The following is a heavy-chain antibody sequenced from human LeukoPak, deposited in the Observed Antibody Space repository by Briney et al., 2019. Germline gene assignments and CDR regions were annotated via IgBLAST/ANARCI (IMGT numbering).Heavy chain of an antibody. CDR2: INPNSGDT. V-gene: IGHV1-2*02. CDR1: GYTFTAYY. Sequence: ASVKVSCKASGYTFTAYYIHWVRRAPGQGLEWMGWINPNSGDTKDAQKFQGRVTMTRDTSINTAYMELSRLISDDAAVYYCARKGYGDYELHYWGQGTLVTVSP. D-gene: IGHD5-12*01. CDR3: ARKGYGDYELHY. J-gene: IGHJ4*02.